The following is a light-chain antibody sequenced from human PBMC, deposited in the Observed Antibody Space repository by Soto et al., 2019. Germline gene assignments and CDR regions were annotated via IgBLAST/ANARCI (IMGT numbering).Light chain of an antibody. J-gene: IGLJ2*01. CDR2: AAS. V-gene: IGLV2-14*01. CDR1: SSDLGDYNY. Sequence: QSALTQPASVSGSPGQSITISCTGTSSDLGDYNYVSWYQHHPGNAPKLIIYAASNRPPGVSNRFSGSKSGNTASLTISGLQAEDEAEYYCSSSTSTTTLSFGGGTKVTV. CDR3: SSSTSTTTLS.